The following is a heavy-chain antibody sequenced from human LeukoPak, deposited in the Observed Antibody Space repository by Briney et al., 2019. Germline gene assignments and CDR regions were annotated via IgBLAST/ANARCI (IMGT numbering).Heavy chain of an antibody. D-gene: IGHD2-15*01. CDR2: ISSSSSYI. J-gene: IGHJ4*02. CDR3: ARGYCSGGSCYHYFDY. CDR1: GFTFSNYS. Sequence: GGSLRLSCAASGFTFSNYSMNWVRQAPGKGLERVSSISSSSSYIYYADSVKGRFTISRDNAKNSLYLQMNSLRAEDTAVYYCARGYCSGGSCYHYFDYWGQGTLVTVSS. V-gene: IGHV3-21*01.